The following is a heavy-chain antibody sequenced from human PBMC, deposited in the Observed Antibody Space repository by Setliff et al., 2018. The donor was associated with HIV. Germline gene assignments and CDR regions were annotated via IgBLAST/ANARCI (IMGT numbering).Heavy chain of an antibody. CDR2: IHPRDFDI. CDR3: ARLDSSGYYRSFDV. CDR1: GYTFTNYW. J-gene: IGHJ3*01. D-gene: IGHD3-22*01. V-gene: IGHV5-51*01. Sequence: GESLTISCKASGYTFTNYWTARVRQMPGKGLEWMGIIHPRDFDIKYSQSFQGQVTISADKSLSTAYLQWNSLKAPDTALYYCARLDSSGYYRSFDVWGQGTMVTVSS.